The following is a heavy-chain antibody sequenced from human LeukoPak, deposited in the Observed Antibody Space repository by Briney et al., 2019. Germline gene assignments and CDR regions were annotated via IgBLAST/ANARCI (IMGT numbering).Heavy chain of an antibody. CDR3: ASPAGVNPILGYSNGWYFRT. CDR2: ISSSGSRI. D-gene: IGHD6-19*01. J-gene: IGHJ5*02. CDR1: GFTLRNYA. Sequence: GASLRLSCAPSGFTLRNYAMHWVRQAPGKGLEWVSYISSSGSRIYFADSVKGRFTISRDNAKNSLYLQMNSLRAEDTAVYYCASPAGVNPILGYSNGWYFRTWGQGTLVTVSS. V-gene: IGHV3-48*03.